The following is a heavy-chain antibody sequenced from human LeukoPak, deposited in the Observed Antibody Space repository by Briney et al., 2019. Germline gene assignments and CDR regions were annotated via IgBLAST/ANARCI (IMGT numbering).Heavy chain of an antibody. Sequence: GGSLRLSCAASGFAFSSFSMNWVRQAPGKGLEWVSSIYSTTTYIYYADSVKGRFTISRDNAENSLYLQMNSLRAEDTAVYYCARDQFTHAFDIWGQGTMVTVSS. CDR2: IYSTTTYI. V-gene: IGHV3-21*01. D-gene: IGHD5-24*01. CDR3: ARDQFTHAFDI. J-gene: IGHJ3*02. CDR1: GFAFSSFS.